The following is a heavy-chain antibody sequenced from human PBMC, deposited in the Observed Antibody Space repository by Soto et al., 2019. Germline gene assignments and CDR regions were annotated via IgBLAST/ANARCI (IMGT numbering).Heavy chain of an antibody. D-gene: IGHD3-22*01. CDR2: IYFSGTT. Sequence: SETLSLTCTVSGGSISSGDYYWSWIRQHPGKGLEWIGTIYFSGTTYYNPSLKSRVTISVDTSKSQFSLKLSSVTAADTAVYYCARRDRSGFSYWLDTWGQGTLVTVS. CDR3: ARRDRSGFSYWLDT. J-gene: IGHJ5*02. V-gene: IGHV4-31*03. CDR1: GGSISSGDYY.